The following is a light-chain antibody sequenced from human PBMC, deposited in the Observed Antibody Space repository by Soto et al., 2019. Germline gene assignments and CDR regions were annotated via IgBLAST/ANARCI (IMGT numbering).Light chain of an antibody. CDR2: GAS. CDR3: QQYTWSAT. CDR1: HIISRYY. J-gene: IGKJ5*01. Sequence: ELVLTQSPGTLSFSPEESATLSCRASHIISRYYIAWYQQKPGQVPRLLIYGASRRATGIPDRFSGSGSGTDFTLTIGRLEPEDFAVYYCQQYTWSATFGQGTRLAIK. V-gene: IGKV3-20*01.